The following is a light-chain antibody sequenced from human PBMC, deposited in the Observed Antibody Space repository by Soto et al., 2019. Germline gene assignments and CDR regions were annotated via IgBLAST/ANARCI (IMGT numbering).Light chain of an antibody. J-gene: IGKJ5*01. V-gene: IGKV3-20*01. CDR3: QQYTSSLIT. Sequence: EIVLTQSPDTLAVSPGERATLSCRASQTISSNYLAWYQQKPGQAPRLLIYGASGRATGIPDRFSGSGSGTDFTLTISRLEPEDFAVYYCQQYTSSLITFGQGTRLEIK. CDR1: QTISSNY. CDR2: GAS.